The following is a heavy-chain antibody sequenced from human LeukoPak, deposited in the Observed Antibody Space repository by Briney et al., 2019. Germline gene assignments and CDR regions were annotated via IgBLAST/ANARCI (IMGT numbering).Heavy chain of an antibody. CDR3: ARDLSATASAYDY. V-gene: IGHV3-21*01. Sequence: GGSLRLSCAASGFILRDYNMNWVRQAPGKGLEWVSFISISGSYITYADSVKGRFTISRENAKNSLYLQMNSLRAEDTAVYYCARDLSATASAYDYWGQGTLVTVSS. J-gene: IGHJ4*02. CDR2: ISISGSYI. D-gene: IGHD2-15*01. CDR1: GFILRDYN.